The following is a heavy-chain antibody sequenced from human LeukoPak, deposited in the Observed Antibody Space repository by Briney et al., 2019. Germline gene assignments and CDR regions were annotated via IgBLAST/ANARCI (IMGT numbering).Heavy chain of an antibody. J-gene: IGHJ4*02. Sequence: ASVKVSCKASGYTFTGYYMHWVRQAPGQGLEWMGWINPNSGGTSYAQKFQGRVTMTRDTSISTAYMELSRLRSDDTAVYYCARGGTVVNGFDFWGQGTLVTVSS. CDR2: INPNSGGT. V-gene: IGHV1-2*02. D-gene: IGHD4-23*01. CDR3: ARGGTVVNGFDF. CDR1: GYTFTGYY.